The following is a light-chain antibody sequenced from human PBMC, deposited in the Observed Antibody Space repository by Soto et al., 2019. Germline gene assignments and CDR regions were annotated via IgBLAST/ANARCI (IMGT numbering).Light chain of an antibody. J-gene: IGKJ1*01. CDR1: QDIGGR. V-gene: IGKV1-12*01. CDR3: LQVYSFPRT. CDR2: AAS. Sequence: DIQMTQSPSSVSASVGDRITITCRASQDIGGRLAWFQQKPGKAPQXMIQAASILQSGVPSRFSGSGSGTELILTINHLKPEDGASYFGLQVYSFPRTFGLGTKVDIK.